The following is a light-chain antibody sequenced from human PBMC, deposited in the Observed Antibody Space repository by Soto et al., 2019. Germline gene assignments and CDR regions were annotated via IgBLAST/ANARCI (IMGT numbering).Light chain of an antibody. CDR1: SSDVGGYNY. V-gene: IGLV2-14*01. CDR3: SSFTSITTWV. Sequence: QSALTQPASVSGSPGQSITISCTGTSSDVGGYNYVSWYQQHPGKAPKLMIYEVSNRPSGVSNRFFGSKSGNTASLTISGLQTEDEADYYCSSFTSITTWVFGGGTKVTVL. CDR2: EVS. J-gene: IGLJ3*02.